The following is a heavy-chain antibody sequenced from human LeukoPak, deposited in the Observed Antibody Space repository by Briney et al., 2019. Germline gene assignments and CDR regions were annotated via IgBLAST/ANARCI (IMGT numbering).Heavy chain of an antibody. J-gene: IGHJ4*02. D-gene: IGHD3-22*01. CDR1: RVTFRSYG. CDR3: AKYQGYDSDYMAV. V-gene: IGHV3-30*18. CDR2: ISNDGANK. Sequence: RLSGAASRVTFRSYGRYWVRHDPGKGLEWVAVISNDGANKYYADSVKGRFTIFRDDSKNTLFLQMNSLRPEDTAMYYCAKYQGYDSDYMAVWGQGALVTVSS.